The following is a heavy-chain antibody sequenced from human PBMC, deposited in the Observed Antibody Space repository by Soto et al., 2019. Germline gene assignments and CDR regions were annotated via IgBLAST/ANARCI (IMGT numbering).Heavy chain of an antibody. J-gene: IGHJ6*02. Sequence: GASVTVSCKASGYTFTGYYMHWVRQAPGQGLEWMGWINANSGGTNYAQKLQGRVTMTRDTSISTAYMELSRLRSDDTAVYYCARDPQLRFLEWLTSYYYYYGMDVWGQGTTVTVSS. CDR2: INANSGGT. CDR3: ARDPQLRFLEWLTSYYYYYGMDV. V-gene: IGHV1-2*02. CDR1: GYTFTGYY. D-gene: IGHD3-3*01.